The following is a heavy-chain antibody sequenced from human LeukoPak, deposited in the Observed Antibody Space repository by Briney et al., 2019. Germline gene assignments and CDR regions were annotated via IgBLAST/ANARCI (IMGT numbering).Heavy chain of an antibody. J-gene: IGHJ3*02. CDR2: IYHSGST. V-gene: IGHV4-30-2*01. D-gene: IGHD6-6*01. CDR1: GGSISSGGYY. CDR3: ARYSSIAAPRGAFDI. Sequence: SETLSLTCTVSGGSISSGGYYWSWIRQPPGKGLEWIGYIYHSGSTYYNPSLKSRVTISVDRSKNQFSLKLSSVTAADTAVYYCARYSSIAAPRGAFDIWGQGTMVTVSS.